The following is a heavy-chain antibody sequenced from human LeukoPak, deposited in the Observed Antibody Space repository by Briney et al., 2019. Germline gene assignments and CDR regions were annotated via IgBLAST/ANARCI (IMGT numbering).Heavy chain of an antibody. CDR2: IYHTGNI. CDR3: ARAARGYYDSSGYGDAFDI. CDR1: GGSITSYY. J-gene: IGHJ3*02. Sequence: PSETLSLTCTVSGGSITSYYWTWIRQPPGKGLEWIGYIYHTGNIKYNPSLNSRVTISIDTSKNQFSLKLSSVTAADTAVYYCARAARGYYDSSGYGDAFDIWGQGTMVTVSS. D-gene: IGHD3-22*01. V-gene: IGHV4-59*01.